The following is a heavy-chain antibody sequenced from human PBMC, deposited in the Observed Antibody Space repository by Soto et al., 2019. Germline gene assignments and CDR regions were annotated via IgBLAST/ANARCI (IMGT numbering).Heavy chain of an antibody. CDR2: IYWDDDK. J-gene: IGHJ6*02. Sequence: QITLKESGPTLVKPTQTLTLTCTFSAFSLSTGGVGVGWIRQPPGKALEWLALIYWDDDKRYSPSLRSRLTITKDTSKNXVFLPMXXMDPVDTATYYCIQSRCGGDCLQSYASYYYYGMDVWGQGTTVTVSS. V-gene: IGHV2-5*02. D-gene: IGHD2-21*02. CDR1: AFSLSTGGVG. CDR3: IQSRCGGDCLQSYASYYYYGMDV.